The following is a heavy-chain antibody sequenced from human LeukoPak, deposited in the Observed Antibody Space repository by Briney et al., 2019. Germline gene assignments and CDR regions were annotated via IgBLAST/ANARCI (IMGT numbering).Heavy chain of an antibody. D-gene: IGHD3-22*01. CDR1: GFTFSSYG. J-gene: IGHJ4*02. CDR2: IWYDGSNK. V-gene: IGHV3-33*01. CDR3: TRDSDSSRYTIDY. Sequence: PGRSLRLSCAASGFTFSSYGMHWVRQAPGKGLEWVAVIWYDGSNKYYADSVKGRFTISRDNAKNTLYLQMNSLRAEDTAVYYCTRDSDSSRYTIDYWGQGALVTVSS.